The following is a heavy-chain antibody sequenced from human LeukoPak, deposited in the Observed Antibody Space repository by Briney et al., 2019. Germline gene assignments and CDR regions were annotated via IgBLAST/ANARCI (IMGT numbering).Heavy chain of an antibody. CDR1: GQSFTNYW. D-gene: IGHD3-22*01. CDR2: IHPLDSTT. CDR3: ARRYYHSTEFDP. V-gene: IGHV5-51*03. J-gene: IGHJ5*02. Sequence: GESLKISCKASGQSFTNYWIGWVRQMPGKGLEWMGIIHPLDSTTLYTPSFQGQVTISADKSISTAYLQWSGLQPSDTAMYYCARRYYHSTEFDPWGQGTLVTVSS.